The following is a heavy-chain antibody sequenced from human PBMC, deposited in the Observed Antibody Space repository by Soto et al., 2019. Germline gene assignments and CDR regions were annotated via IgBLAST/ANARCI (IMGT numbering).Heavy chain of an antibody. CDR3: GKRRVGASRCNPYDI. D-gene: IGHD1-26*01. J-gene: IGHJ3*02. CDR1: GFTFDDYA. Sequence: EVQLVESGGGLVQPGRSLRLSCAASGFTFDDYAMHWVRQAPGKGLEWVLGISWNSGSIGYADSVKGRFTISRDNANSIRNLQTNSLSGDDRGLYYSGKRRVGASRCNPYDIWGEGT. V-gene: IGHV3-9*01. CDR2: ISWNSGSI.